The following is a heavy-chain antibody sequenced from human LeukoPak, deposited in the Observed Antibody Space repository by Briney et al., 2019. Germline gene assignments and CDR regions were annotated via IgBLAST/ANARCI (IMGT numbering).Heavy chain of an antibody. D-gene: IGHD4-23*01. CDR2: IKQDGSEK. J-gene: IGHJ3*02. CDR3: ARLFTVVTKRRPPNDAFDI. CDR1: GFTFSSYW. V-gene: IGHV3-7*01. Sequence: GGSLRLSCAASGFTFSSYWMSWVRQAPGKGLEWVANIKQDGSEKYYVDSVKGRFTISRDNAKNSLYLQMNSLRAEDTAVYYCARLFTVVTKRRPPNDAFDIWGQGTMVTVSS.